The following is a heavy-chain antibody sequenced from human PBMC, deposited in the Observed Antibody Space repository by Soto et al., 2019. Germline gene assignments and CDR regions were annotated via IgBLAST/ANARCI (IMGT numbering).Heavy chain of an antibody. CDR1: GGTFSSYA. D-gene: IGHD3-22*01. CDR2: IIPIFGTA. J-gene: IGHJ1*01. CDR3: ARDRLTYYYDSSGYVFQH. V-gene: IGHV1-69*12. Sequence: QVQLVQSGAEVKKPGSSVKVSCKASGGTFSSYAISWVRQAPGQGLEWMGGIIPIFGTANYAQKFQGSVTITADESTSTAYMELSSLRSEDTAVYYCARDRLTYYYDSSGYVFQHWGQGTLVTVSS.